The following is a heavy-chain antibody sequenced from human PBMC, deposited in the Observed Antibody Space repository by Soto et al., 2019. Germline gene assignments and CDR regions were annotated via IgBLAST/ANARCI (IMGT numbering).Heavy chain of an antibody. D-gene: IGHD3-10*01. CDR2: ISAYNGNT. CDR3: ARGGPPSYIRWDPYSSHGMAV. J-gene: IGHJ6*02. CDR1: GYTVASYG. V-gene: IGHV1-18*01. Sequence: ATLKVACRASGYTVASYGISWVGQAPGQGLEWMGWISAYNGNTNYAQKLQGRVTMTTDTSTSTAYMELRSLRSDDTAVYYCARGGPPSYIRWDPYSSHGMAVWG.